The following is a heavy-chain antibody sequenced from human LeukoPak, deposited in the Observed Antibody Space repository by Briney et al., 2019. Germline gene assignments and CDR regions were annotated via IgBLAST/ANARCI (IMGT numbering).Heavy chain of an antibody. V-gene: IGHV3-23*01. J-gene: IGHJ5*02. CDR2: ISGSGGST. Sequence: PGGSLRLSCAASGFTFSSYGMSWVRQAPGKGLEWVSAISGSGGSTYYADSVKGRFTISRDNSKNTLYLQMNSLRAEDTAVYYCAKDQGGYYDSSGYYYADWFDPWGQGTLVTVSS. CDR1: GFTFSSYG. D-gene: IGHD3-22*01. CDR3: AKDQGGYYDSSGYYYADWFDP.